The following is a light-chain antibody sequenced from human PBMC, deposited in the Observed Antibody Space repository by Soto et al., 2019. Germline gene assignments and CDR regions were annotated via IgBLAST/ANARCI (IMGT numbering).Light chain of an antibody. CDR2: GAS. Sequence: EIVLTQSPGTLSSSPGERATLSCRASQSVSSDFLAWYQEKPGQAPRLLIYGASNRATGIPARFSGSESGTDFTLTISSLQSEDFAVYYCQQYNNWPRTFGQGTKVDI. J-gene: IGKJ1*01. V-gene: IGKV3D-15*01. CDR1: QSVSSD. CDR3: QQYNNWPRT.